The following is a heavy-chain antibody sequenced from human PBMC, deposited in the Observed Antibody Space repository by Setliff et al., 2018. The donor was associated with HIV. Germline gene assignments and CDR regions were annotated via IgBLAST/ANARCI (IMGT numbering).Heavy chain of an antibody. CDR1: GFSFSAHA. V-gene: IGHV3-23*01. Sequence: PGGSLRLSCAASGFSFSAHAMSWVRRAPGKGLEWVSVISGSGGSTYYADSVKGRFTISRDNSKNTVYLQMNSLRLEDTAVYYCAKVSSPYTTSSFVLDYWGQGTLVTVSS. CDR2: ISGSGGST. CDR3: AKVSSPYTTSSFVLDY. J-gene: IGHJ4*02. D-gene: IGHD6-6*01.